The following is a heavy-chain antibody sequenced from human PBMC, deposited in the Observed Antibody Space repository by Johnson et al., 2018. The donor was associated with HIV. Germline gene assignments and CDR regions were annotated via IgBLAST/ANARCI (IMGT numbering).Heavy chain of an antibody. V-gene: IGHV3-53*01. CDR2: IYSGGST. CDR1: GFTVSSNY. Sequence: VLLVESGGGLIQPGGSLRLSCAASGFTVSSNYLSWVRQAPGKGLEWVSVIYSGGSTYYADSVKGRFTISRDNSKNTLYLQMNSLRAEATAVYYCAREPDIGDAFDIWGQGTMVTVSS. D-gene: IGHD1-14*01. J-gene: IGHJ3*02. CDR3: AREPDIGDAFDI.